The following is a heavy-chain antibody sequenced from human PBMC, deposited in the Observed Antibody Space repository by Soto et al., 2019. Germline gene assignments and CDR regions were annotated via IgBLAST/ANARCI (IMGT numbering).Heavy chain of an antibody. J-gene: IGHJ4*02. CDR1: GYTFTSYG. D-gene: IGHD1-26*01. Sequence: VASVKVSCKASGYTFTSYGISWVRQAPGQGLEWMGWISAYNGNTNYAQKLQGRVTMTTDTSTSTAYMELRSLRSDDTAVYYCARDFAVAGATWGLFDYWGQGTLVTVSS. V-gene: IGHV1-18*01. CDR2: ISAYNGNT. CDR3: ARDFAVAGATWGLFDY.